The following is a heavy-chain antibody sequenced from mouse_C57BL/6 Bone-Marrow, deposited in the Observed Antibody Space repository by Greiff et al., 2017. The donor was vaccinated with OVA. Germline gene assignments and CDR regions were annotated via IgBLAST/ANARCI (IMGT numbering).Heavy chain of an antibody. CDR1: GYAFSSSW. CDR2: IYPGDGDT. CDR3: ARFYSKDY. Sequence: VKLKESGPELVKPGASVKISCKASGYAFSSSWMNWVKQRPGKGLEWIGRIYPGDGDTNYNGKFKGKATLTADKSSSTAYMQLSSLTSEDSAVYFCARFYSKDYWGQGTTLTVSS. J-gene: IGHJ2*01. D-gene: IGHD2-5*01. V-gene: IGHV1-82*01.